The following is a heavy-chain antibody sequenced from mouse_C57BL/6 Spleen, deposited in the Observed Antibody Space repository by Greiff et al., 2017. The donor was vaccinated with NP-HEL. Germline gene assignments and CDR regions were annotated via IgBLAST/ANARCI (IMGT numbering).Heavy chain of an antibody. J-gene: IGHJ4*01. Sequence: VQLQQSGAELVRPGASVKLSCTASGFNIKDDYMHWVKQRPEQGLEWIGWIDPENGDTAYASKFQGKATITADTSSNTAYLQLSSLTSEDTAVYYCTKSYGNYGYAMDYWGQGTSVTVSS. D-gene: IGHD2-1*01. V-gene: IGHV14-4*01. CDR2: IDPENGDT. CDR1: GFNIKDDY. CDR3: TKSYGNYGYAMDY.